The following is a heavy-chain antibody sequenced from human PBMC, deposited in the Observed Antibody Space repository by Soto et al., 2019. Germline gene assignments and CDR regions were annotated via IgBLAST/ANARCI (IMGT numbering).Heavy chain of an antibody. CDR3: ARDIGFDYVN. Sequence: VGSLRLSCAVSGFNVMSYWMSWVRQAPGKGLEWVASVKEDGSELYYLHSVRGRFSMTRDSAGNALHLTMNYLSAEDTGVYFCARDIGFDYVNWGQGIPVTVSS. V-gene: IGHV3-7*01. J-gene: IGHJ4*02. D-gene: IGHD3-16*01. CDR2: VKEDGSEL. CDR1: GFNVMSYW.